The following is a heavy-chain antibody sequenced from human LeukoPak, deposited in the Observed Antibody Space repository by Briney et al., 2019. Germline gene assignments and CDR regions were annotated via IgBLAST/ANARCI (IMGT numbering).Heavy chain of an antibody. CDR3: ARALWFGELFNWFDP. V-gene: IGHV4-59*01. J-gene: IGHJ5*02. CDR1: GGSISSYY. D-gene: IGHD3-10*01. CDR2: IYYSGST. Sequence: PSETLSLTCTVSGGSISSYYWSWIRQPPGKGLESIGYIYYSGSTNYNPSLKSRVTISVDTSKNQFSLKLSSVTAADTAVYYCARALWFGELFNWFDPWGQGTLVTVSS.